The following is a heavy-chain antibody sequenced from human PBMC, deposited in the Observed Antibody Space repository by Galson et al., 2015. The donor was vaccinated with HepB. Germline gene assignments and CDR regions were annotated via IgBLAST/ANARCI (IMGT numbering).Heavy chain of an antibody. D-gene: IGHD6-19*01. J-gene: IGHJ4*02. Sequence: SLRLSCAASGFTFRNYVMTWVRQAPGKGLEWVSTISGSGGTTYYADSVKGRFTISRDNSENTLSLQMNSLRAEDTALYYCAKDVQATVAVAYFDYWGQGTLVTVSS. CDR3: AKDVQATVAVAYFDY. CDR1: GFTFRNYV. CDR2: ISGSGGTT. V-gene: IGHV3-23*01.